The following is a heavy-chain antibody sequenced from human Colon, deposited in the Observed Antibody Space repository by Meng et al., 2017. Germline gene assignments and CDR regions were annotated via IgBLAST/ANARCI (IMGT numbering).Heavy chain of an antibody. V-gene: IGHV3-48*03. Sequence: GGSLRLSCAASGFIFSNYEMSWVRQAPGKGLEWVSYISSGGSSIYYADSVKGRFTISRDNAKNSLYLQMNSLRAEDTAVYYCATLEEYWGQGTLVTVSS. CDR2: ISSGGSSI. D-gene: IGHD5-24*01. CDR1: GFIFSNYE. J-gene: IGHJ4*02. CDR3: ATLEEY.